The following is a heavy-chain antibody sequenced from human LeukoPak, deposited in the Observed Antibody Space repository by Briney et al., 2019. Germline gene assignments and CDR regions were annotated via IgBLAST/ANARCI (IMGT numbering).Heavy chain of an antibody. V-gene: IGHV1-2*02. D-gene: IGHD2-2*01. CDR1: GYTLTDYY. CDR2: INPNSGGT. CDR3: ARANALYCSSTSCLFDY. Sequence: GASVKVSCKASGYTLTDYYIHWVRQAPGQGLEWMAWINPNSGGTYYAQNFRDRITLTRDTSISTAYMELSRPRSDDTAIYYCARANALYCSSTSCLFDYWGQGTLVTVSS. J-gene: IGHJ4*02.